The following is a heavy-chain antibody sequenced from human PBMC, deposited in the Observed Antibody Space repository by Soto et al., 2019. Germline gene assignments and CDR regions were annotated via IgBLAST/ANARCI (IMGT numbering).Heavy chain of an antibody. CDR1: GFTFTSYS. D-gene: IGHD3-16*01. CDR3: AREMGACSDSSCYPGPYDS. V-gene: IGHV3-48*02. Sequence: QPGGSLRLSCAASGFTFTSYSMNWVRQAPGQGLEWVSYITSKSTTIKYADSVKGRFTVSRDNAKNPLYLQLNSLRDEDTAVYYCAREMGACSDSSCYPGPYDSWGQGTLVTVSS. J-gene: IGHJ5*02. CDR2: ITSKSTTI.